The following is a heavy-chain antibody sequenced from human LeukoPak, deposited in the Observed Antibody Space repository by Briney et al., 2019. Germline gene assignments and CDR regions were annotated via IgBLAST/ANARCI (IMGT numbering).Heavy chain of an antibody. Sequence: GGSLRLSCAASGFTFTSYAMSWVRQAPGKVLELVSTISGNGGGTYYADSVKGRFTISRDNSKNTLYLQMNSLRAEDTAVYYCAKDPNYYDSSGLSGYWGQGTLVTVSS. V-gene: IGHV3-23*01. CDR3: AKDPNYYDSSGLSGY. J-gene: IGHJ4*02. D-gene: IGHD3-22*01. CDR1: GFTFTSYA. CDR2: ISGNGGGT.